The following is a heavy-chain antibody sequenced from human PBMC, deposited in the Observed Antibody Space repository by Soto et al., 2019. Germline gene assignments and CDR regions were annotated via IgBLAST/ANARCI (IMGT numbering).Heavy chain of an antibody. CDR1: GFTFTSSA. V-gene: IGHV1-58*01. J-gene: IGHJ5*02. D-gene: IGHD2-15*01. CDR3: AADDSPVNILFDP. Sequence: SVKVSCKASGFTFTSSAVQWVRQARGQRLEWIGWIVVGSGNTNYAQKFQERVTITRDMSTSTAYMELSSLRSEDTAVYYCAADDSPVNILFDPWGQGTLVTVSS. CDR2: IVVGSGNT.